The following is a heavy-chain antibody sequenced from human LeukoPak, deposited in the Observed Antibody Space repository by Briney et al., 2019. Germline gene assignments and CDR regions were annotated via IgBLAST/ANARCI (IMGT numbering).Heavy chain of an antibody. CDR3: AREILGGFNPGAY. CDR2: IHRSGSP. Sequence: SETLSLTCTVSLDSTTSNFWSWVRQPPGKGLEWIGEIHRSGSPNYNPSLQSRVTISIDRSRNQIALELSSVTAADPAVYYCAREILGGFNPGAYWGQGTLVTVSS. CDR1: LDSTTSNF. V-gene: IGHV4-4*02. D-gene: IGHD1-14*01. J-gene: IGHJ4*02.